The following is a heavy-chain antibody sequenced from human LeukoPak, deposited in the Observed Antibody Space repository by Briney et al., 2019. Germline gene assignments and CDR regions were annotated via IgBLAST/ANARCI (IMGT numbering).Heavy chain of an antibody. CDR2: IYPGDSDT. D-gene: IGHD3-3*01. CDR3: ARKAYDFWSGYYFDY. CDR1: GYNFTSYW. Sequence: GESLKISCKGSGYNFTSYWIGWVRQMPGKGLEWMGIIYPGDSDTRYSPSFQGQVTISADKSISTAYLQWSSLKASDTAMYYCARKAYDFWSGYYFDYWGQGTLVTVSS. V-gene: IGHV5-51*01. J-gene: IGHJ4*02.